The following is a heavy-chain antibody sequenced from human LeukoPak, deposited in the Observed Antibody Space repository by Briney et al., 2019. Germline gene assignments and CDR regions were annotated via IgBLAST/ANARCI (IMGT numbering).Heavy chain of an antibody. CDR2: ISSSSSYI. V-gene: IGHV3-21*01. Sequence: GGSLRLSCEASGFSFNYYNMNWVRQAPGKGLEWVSSISSSSSYIYYADSVKGRFTISRDNAKNSLYLQMNSLRAEDTAVYYCARDQDIAVAGEVDYWGQGTLVTVSS. CDR3: ARDQDIAVAGEVDY. D-gene: IGHD6-19*01. J-gene: IGHJ4*02. CDR1: GFSFNYYN.